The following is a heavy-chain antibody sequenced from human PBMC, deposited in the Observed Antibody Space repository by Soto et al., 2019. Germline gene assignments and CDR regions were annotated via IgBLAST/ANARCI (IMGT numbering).Heavy chain of an antibody. J-gene: IGHJ3*02. V-gene: IGHV1-69*01. CDR2: IIPIFGTA. CDR1: GGTFSSYA. D-gene: IGHD5-12*01. Sequence: QVQLVQSGAEVKKPGSSVQVSCKASGGTFSSYAISWVRQAPGQGLEWMGGIIPIFGTANYAQKFQGRVTITADESTRTAYMELSRLRSEDTDVYYCASSKRGDGYNIWCQGRLGTVSS. CDR3: ASSKRGDGYNI.